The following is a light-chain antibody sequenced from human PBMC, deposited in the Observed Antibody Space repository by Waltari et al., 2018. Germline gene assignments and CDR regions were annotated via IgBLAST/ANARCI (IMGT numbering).Light chain of an antibody. CDR3: QHYLRLPVT. Sequence: EIVLTQSPGTLSLSLGERATVSCRASQSVSRALAWYQQKPGQAPRLLIYGASTRATGIPDRFSGSGSGTAFSLTISRLEPDYFAVYYCQHYLRLPVTFGQGTTVEI. V-gene: IGKV3-20*01. CDR2: GAS. CDR1: QSVSRA. J-gene: IGKJ1*01.